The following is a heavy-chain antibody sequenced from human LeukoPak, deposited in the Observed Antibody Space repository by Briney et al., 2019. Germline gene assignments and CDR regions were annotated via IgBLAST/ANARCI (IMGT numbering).Heavy chain of an antibody. CDR1: GDSINSGGFY. V-gene: IGHV4-30-2*01. CDR3: ARDLEYCSTTSCFT. CDR2: IHQSGIT. J-gene: IGHJ5*02. D-gene: IGHD2-2*01. Sequence: SETLSLTCNVSGDSINSGGFYWNWIRQPPGKGLEWIAYIHQSGITVSNPSLKSRLTLSLDASKNQFSLRLTSVTVADTAVYYCARDLEYCSTTSCFTWGQGTLVTVSS.